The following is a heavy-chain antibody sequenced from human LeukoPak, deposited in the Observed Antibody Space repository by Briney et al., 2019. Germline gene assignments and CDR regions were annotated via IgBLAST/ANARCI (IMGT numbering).Heavy chain of an antibody. Sequence: GASVKVSCKASGYTFTGYYMHWVRQAPGQGLEWMGWINPNSGGTNYAQKFQGRVTMTRDTSISTAYMELSRLRSDDTAVYYCAREAGVAGTYYGDYEGYFDYWGQGTLVTVSS. D-gene: IGHD4-17*01. J-gene: IGHJ4*02. CDR2: INPNSGGT. V-gene: IGHV1-2*02. CDR1: GYTFTGYY. CDR3: AREAGVAGTYYGDYEGYFDY.